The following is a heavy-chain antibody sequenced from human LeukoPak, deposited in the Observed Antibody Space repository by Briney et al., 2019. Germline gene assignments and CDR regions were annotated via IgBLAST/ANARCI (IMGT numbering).Heavy chain of an antibody. Sequence: ASVKVSCKASGYTFTSYYMHWVRQAPGQGLEWMGIINPSGGSTSYAQKFQGRVTMTRDTSTSTVYMELSSPRSEDTAVYYCARDPGYSYGTTSHYGMDVWGQGTTVIVSS. CDR1: GYTFTSYY. CDR3: ARDPGYSYGTTSHYGMDV. CDR2: INPSGGST. V-gene: IGHV1-46*01. J-gene: IGHJ6*02. D-gene: IGHD5-18*01.